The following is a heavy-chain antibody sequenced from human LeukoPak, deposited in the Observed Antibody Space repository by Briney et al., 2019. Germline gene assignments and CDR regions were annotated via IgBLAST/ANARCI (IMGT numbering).Heavy chain of an antibody. CDR3: ARFAGYSSGWYDYYYYGMDV. D-gene: IGHD6-19*01. CDR1: GGSISSYY. Sequence: PSETLSLTCTVSGGSISSYYWSWIRQPPGKGLEWIGYIYYGGSTNYNPSLKSRVTISVDTSKNQFSLKLSSVTAADTAVYYCARFAGYSSGWYDYYYYGMDVWGQGTTVTVSS. CDR2: IYYGGST. V-gene: IGHV4-59*08. J-gene: IGHJ6*02.